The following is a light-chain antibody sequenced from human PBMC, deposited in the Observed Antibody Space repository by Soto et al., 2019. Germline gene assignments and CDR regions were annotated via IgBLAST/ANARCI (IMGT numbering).Light chain of an antibody. CDR3: QQYNIWPQT. Sequence: EVVMTQSPGSLSASPGERVTLSCRASQNIRSSLAWYQQKPGQAPRLLIYGASTRATGIPARFSGSGSGTEFTLTISSLQSEDFAVYFCQQYNIWPQTFGQGTKVDIK. V-gene: IGKV3-15*01. J-gene: IGKJ1*01. CDR1: QNIRSS. CDR2: GAS.